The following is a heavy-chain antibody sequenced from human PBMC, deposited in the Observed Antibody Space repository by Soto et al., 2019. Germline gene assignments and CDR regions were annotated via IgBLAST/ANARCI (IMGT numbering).Heavy chain of an antibody. CDR3: ARDGMSWYYYDSSGSNWFDP. CDR1: GYTFTSYA. J-gene: IGHJ5*02. V-gene: IGHV1-3*01. Sequence: ASVKVSCKASGYTFTSYAMHWVRQAPGQRLEWMGWINAGNGNTKYSQKFQGRVTITRDTSASTAYMELSSLRSEDTAVYYCARDGMSWYYYDSSGSNWFDPWGQGTLVTVSS. D-gene: IGHD3-22*01. CDR2: INAGNGNT.